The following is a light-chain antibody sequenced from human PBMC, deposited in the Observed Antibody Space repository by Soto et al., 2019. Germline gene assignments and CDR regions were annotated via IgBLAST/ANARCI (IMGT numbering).Light chain of an antibody. CDR3: QQSHSSPYT. V-gene: IGKV1-39*01. J-gene: IGKJ5*01. CDR1: PSINIY. CDR2: AAS. Sequence: EIPLTQSPSSLSGSGGGRGPITCRASPSINIYLNWYQQKPGKAPKPLIYAASNLQSGVPSRFSGDGVGTHFTLTISSLQPEDFATYHCQQSHSSPYTFGQGTRLEIK.